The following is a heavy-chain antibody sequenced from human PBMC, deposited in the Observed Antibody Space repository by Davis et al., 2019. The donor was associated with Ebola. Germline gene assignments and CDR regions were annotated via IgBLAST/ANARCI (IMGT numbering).Heavy chain of an antibody. V-gene: IGHV4-34*01. J-gene: IGHJ4*02. CDR2: INHSGST. CDR1: GASMSDYF. CDR3: ARGLYPWELDY. Sequence: SETLSLTCTVSGASMSDYFWSWIRQTPGKGLEWIGEINHSGSTNYNPSLKSRVTISVDTSKNQFSLKLSSVTAADTAVYYCARGLYPWELDYWGQGTLVTVSS. D-gene: IGHD1-1*01.